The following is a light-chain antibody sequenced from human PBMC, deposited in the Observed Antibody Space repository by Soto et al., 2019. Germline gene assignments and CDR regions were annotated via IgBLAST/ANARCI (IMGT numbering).Light chain of an antibody. J-gene: IGLJ1*01. CDR3: SSYAGSSNV. Sequence: QSALTQPPSASGSPGQSVAISCTGTSSDVGGYNYVSWYQQHPGKAPKLMIYEVSKRPSGVPDRFSGSKSGNTASLTVSGLQAEDEADYYCSSYAGSSNVIGTGTKVTVL. CDR1: SSDVGGYNY. V-gene: IGLV2-8*01. CDR2: EVS.